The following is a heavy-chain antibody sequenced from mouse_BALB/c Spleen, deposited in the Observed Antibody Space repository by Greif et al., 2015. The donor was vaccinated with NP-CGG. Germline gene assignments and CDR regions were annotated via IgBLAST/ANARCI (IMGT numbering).Heavy chain of an antibody. D-gene: IGHD1-1*01. V-gene: IGHV1-69*02. Sequence: VQLQQSGAELVRPGASVRLSCKASGYTFTSYWINWVKQRPGQGLEWIGNIYPSDGYTNYNQKFKDKATLTVDKSSSTAYMQLSSPTSEDSAVYYCTRPYYGSSYGWFAYWGQGILVTVSA. CDR2: IYPSDGYT. CDR1: GYTFTSYW. CDR3: TRPYYGSSYGWFAY. J-gene: IGHJ3*01.